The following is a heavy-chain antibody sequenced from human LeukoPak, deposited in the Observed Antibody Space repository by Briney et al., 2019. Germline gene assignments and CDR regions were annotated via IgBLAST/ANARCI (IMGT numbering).Heavy chain of an antibody. J-gene: IGHJ4*02. V-gene: IGHV3-9*01. CDR3: AKDQYYDILTGYFAF. Sequence: PGRSLRLSCAASGFTFDDYAMHWVRQAPGKGLEWVSSISWNSGITGYADSVKGRFTISRDNAKKSLYLQMNSLRAEDTALYYCAKDQYYDILTGYFAFWGQGTLVTVSS. CDR1: GFTFDDYA. D-gene: IGHD3-9*01. CDR2: ISWNSGIT.